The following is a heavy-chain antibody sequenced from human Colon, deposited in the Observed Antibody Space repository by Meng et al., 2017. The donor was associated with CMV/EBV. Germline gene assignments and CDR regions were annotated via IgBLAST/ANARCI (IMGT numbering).Heavy chain of an antibody. J-gene: IGHJ6*02. CDR1: GYTFTGYY. D-gene: IGHD6-6*01. CDR2: INPNSGGT. V-gene: IGHV1-2*02. Sequence: ASVKVSCKASGYTFTGYYMHWVRQAPGQGLEWMGWINPNSGGTNYAQKFQGRVTMTRDTSISTAYMELSRLRSDDTAVYYCARAEYSSSSGGSEYYYYYGMDVWGQGTLVTVSS. CDR3: ARAEYSSSSGGSEYYYYYGMDV.